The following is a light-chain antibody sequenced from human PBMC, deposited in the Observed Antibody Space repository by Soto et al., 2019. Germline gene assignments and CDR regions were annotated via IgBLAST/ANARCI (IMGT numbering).Light chain of an antibody. Sequence: DIHMTQSPSSGSASVLDIVTITFRASQGISNYLAWYQQKPGKVPKLLIYAASTLQSGVPPRFSGSGSGTDFTLTISSLQPEDVATYYCQKYNSAPRTFGQGTKVDIK. V-gene: IGKV1-27*01. CDR3: QKYNSAPRT. CDR1: QGISNY. J-gene: IGKJ1*01. CDR2: AAS.